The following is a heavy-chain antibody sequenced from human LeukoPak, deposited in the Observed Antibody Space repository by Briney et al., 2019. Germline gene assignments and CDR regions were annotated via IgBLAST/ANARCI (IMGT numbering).Heavy chain of an antibody. J-gene: IGHJ4*02. V-gene: IGHV3-53*01. CDR2: IYSGGFT. D-gene: IGHD3-10*01. CDR3: ASVSSLCGSGSSTDY. Sequence: GGSLRLSCAASEFTVSSNYMSWVRQAPGKGLEWVSVIYSGGFTYYADSVKGRFTISRDNSKNTLYLQMNSLRAEDTAVYYCASVSSLCGSGSSTDYWGQGTLVTVSS. CDR1: EFTVSSNY.